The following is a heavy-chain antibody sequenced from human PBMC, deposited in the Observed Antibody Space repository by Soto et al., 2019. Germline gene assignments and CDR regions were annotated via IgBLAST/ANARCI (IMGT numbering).Heavy chain of an antibody. V-gene: IGHV3-30*18. CDR2: ISYDGSNK. CDR3: AKALLQGDYVPLDAFDI. Sequence: QVQLVESGGGVVQPGRSLRLSCAASGFTFSSYGMHWVRQAPGKGLEWVAVISYDGSNKYYADSVKGRFTISRDNSKNTLYLQMNSLRAEDTAVYYCAKALLQGDYVPLDAFDIWGQGTMVTVSS. D-gene: IGHD4-17*01. J-gene: IGHJ3*02. CDR1: GFTFSSYG.